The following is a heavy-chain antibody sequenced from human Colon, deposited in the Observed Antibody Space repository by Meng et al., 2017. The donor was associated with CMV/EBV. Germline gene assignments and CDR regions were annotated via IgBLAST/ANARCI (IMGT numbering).Heavy chain of an antibody. V-gene: IGHV3-48*03. CDR2: ISSSGSTI. J-gene: IGHJ6*02. D-gene: IGHD2-2*03. CDR3: ARGDPMDIVVVPVPNYYGMGV. CDR1: GFTFSSYE. Sequence: GGSLRLACAASGFTFSSYEMNWVRQAPGKGLEWVSYISSSGSTIYYADSVKGRFTISRDNAKNSLYLQMNSLRAEDTAIYYCARGDPMDIVVVPVPNYYGMGVWGQGTTVTVSS.